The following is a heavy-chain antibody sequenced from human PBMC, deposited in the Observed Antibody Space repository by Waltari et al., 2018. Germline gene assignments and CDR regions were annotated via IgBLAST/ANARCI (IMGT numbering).Heavy chain of an antibody. J-gene: IGHJ3*01. D-gene: IGHD3-10*01. V-gene: IGHV3-7*01. Sequence: EVQLVESGGGLVQPGGSLRLSCAASGFTCTTYWMSWVRKAPGKRLEWVANIKYDASEKYYVDSVKGRFTISRDNARNSLYLQMTSLRVEDTAVYYCARDHVYTYGTGWDAPDFLGQGTMVTVS. CDR1: GFTCTTYW. CDR2: IKYDASEK. CDR3: ARDHVYTYGTGWDAPDF.